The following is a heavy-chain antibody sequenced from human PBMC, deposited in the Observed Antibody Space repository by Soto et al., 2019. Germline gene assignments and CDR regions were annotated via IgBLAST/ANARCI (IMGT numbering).Heavy chain of an antibody. Sequence: LSLTCTVSGGSISSYYWSWIRQPPGKGLEWIGYIYYSGSTSYNPSLKSRVTISVDTSKNQFSLKLSSVTAADTAVYYCARDVREQWLVLGASNWFDPWGQGTLVTVSS. V-gene: IGHV4-59*01. D-gene: IGHD6-19*01. CDR1: GGSISSYY. J-gene: IGHJ5*02. CDR3: ARDVREQWLVLGASNWFDP. CDR2: IYYSGST.